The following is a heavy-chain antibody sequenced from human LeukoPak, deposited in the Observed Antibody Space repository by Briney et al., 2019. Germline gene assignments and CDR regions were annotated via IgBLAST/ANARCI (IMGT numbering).Heavy chain of an antibody. V-gene: IGHV3-74*01. CDR3: ARDPTGGYAY. Sequence: GGSLRLSCAASGFTFSSYWMHWVRQAPEKGLVWVSRINSDGSSTSYADSVKGRFTISRDNAKNTLYLQMNSLRAEDTAVYYCARDPTGGYAYWGQGTLVTVSS. CDR1: GFTFSSYW. J-gene: IGHJ4*02. D-gene: IGHD5-12*01. CDR2: INSDGSST.